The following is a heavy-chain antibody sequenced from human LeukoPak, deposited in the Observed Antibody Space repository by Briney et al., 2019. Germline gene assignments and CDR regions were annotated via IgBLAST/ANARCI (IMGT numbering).Heavy chain of an antibody. D-gene: IGHD3-22*01. CDR3: AGGDSSGYYPDAFDI. CDR1: GGSISSSSYY. CDR2: IYYSGST. V-gene: IGHV4-39*01. J-gene: IGHJ3*02. Sequence: SETLSLTCTVSGGSISSSSYYWGWIRQPPGKGLEWIGSIYYSGSTYYNPSLKSRVTISVDTSKNQFSLKLSSVTAADTAVYYCAGGDSSGYYPDAFDIWGQGTLVPVSS.